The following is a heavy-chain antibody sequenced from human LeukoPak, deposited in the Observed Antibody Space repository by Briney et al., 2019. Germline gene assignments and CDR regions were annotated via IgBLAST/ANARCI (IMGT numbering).Heavy chain of an antibody. CDR3: ASKSGGQWLVSGNDY. CDR2: ISGSGGST. V-gene: IGHV3-23*01. Sequence: HSGGSLRLSCAASGFTFSSYAMSWVRQAPGKGLEWVSAISGSGGSTYYADSVKGRFTISRDNSKNTLYLQMDRLRAEDTAVYYCASKSGGQWLVSGNDYWGQGTLVTVSS. J-gene: IGHJ4*02. D-gene: IGHD6-19*01. CDR1: GFTFSSYA.